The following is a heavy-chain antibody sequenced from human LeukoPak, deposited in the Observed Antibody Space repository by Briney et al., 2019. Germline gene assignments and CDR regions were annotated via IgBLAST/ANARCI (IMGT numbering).Heavy chain of an antibody. CDR3: ARGRRYCSSTSCPRSHNYYYYYMDV. D-gene: IGHD2-2*01. V-gene: IGHV4-34*01. J-gene: IGHJ6*03. CDR1: GGSFSGYY. Sequence: SETLSLTCAVHGGSFSGYYWSWIRQPPGKGLEWIGEINHSGSTNYNTSLKSRVTISGDTSKNQFSLKLSSVTAADTAVYYCARGRRYCSSTSCPRSHNYYYYYMDVWGKGTTVTVSS. CDR2: INHSGST.